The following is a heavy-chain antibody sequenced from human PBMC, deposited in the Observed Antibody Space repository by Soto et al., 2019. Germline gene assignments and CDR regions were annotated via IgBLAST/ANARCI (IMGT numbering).Heavy chain of an antibody. D-gene: IGHD6-13*01. Sequence: PSETLSLTCTVSGGSISSYYWSWIRQPPGKGLEWIGYIYYSGSTNYNPSLKSRVTISVDTSKNQFSLKLSSVTPADTAVYYCASHAAAAGVPFQHWGQGTLVTVSS. CDR3: ASHAAAAGVPFQH. CDR2: IYYSGST. J-gene: IGHJ1*01. CDR1: GGSISSYY. V-gene: IGHV4-59*01.